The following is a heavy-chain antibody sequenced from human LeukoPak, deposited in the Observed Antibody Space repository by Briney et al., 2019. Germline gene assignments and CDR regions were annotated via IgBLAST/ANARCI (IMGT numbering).Heavy chain of an antibody. V-gene: IGHV4-34*01. Sequence: SETLSLTCAVSGASISNYYWSWIRQPPGKGLEWIGEINHSGSTNYNPSLKSRVTISVDTSKNQFSLKLSSVTAADTAVYYCARGPFLGYCSSTSCCKPYYYYGMDVWGQGTTVTVSS. CDR2: INHSGST. D-gene: IGHD2-2*01. CDR3: ARGPFLGYCSSTSCCKPYYYYGMDV. J-gene: IGHJ6*02. CDR1: GASISNYY.